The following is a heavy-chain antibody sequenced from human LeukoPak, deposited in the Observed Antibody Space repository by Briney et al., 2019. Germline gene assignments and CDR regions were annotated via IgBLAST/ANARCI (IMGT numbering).Heavy chain of an antibody. V-gene: IGHV3-23*01. CDR3: AKDSRYCSGGSCFKN. CDR2: ISGSGGST. Sequence: ETLSLTCAVYGGSFSGYYWSWIRQPPGKGLEWVSAISGSGGSTYYADSVKGRFTISRDNSKNTLYLQMNSLRAEDTAVYYCAKDSRYCSGGSCFKNWGQGTLVTVSS. CDR1: GGSFSGYY. J-gene: IGHJ4*02. D-gene: IGHD2-15*01.